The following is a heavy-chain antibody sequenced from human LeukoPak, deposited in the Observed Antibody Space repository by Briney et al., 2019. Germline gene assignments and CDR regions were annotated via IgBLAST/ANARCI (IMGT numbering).Heavy chain of an antibody. V-gene: IGHV3-64*01. Sequence: PGGSLRLSCAASGFTFSSYAMHWVRQAPGKGLEYVSAIGSNGGSTYYANSVKGRFTISRDNSKNTLYLQMGSLRAEDMAVYYCAREVGGNSPGGAFDIWGQGTMVTVSS. J-gene: IGHJ3*02. CDR2: IGSNGGST. CDR3: AREVGGNSPGGAFDI. D-gene: IGHD4-23*01. CDR1: GFTFSSYA.